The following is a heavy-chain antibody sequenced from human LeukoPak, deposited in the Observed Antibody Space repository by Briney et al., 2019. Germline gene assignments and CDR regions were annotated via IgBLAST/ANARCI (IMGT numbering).Heavy chain of an antibody. CDR2: VSGYNGNT. D-gene: IGHD2-21*01. J-gene: IGHJ5*02. V-gene: IGHV1-18*01. CDR3: ARGDWFDP. Sequence: ASVTVSCEASGYTFTSYDINWVRHAPGHGLEWMGWVSGYNGNTNYAQKFEGRVAMTTDTSSSTAYMELRSLRSDDTAIYYCARGDWFDPWGQGTVVTVSS. CDR1: GYTFTSYD.